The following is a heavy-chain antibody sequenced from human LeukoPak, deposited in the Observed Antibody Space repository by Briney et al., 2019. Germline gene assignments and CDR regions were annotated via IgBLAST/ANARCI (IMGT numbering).Heavy chain of an antibody. CDR2: ISAYNGNT. V-gene: IGHV1-18*01. Sequence: ASVKVSCKASGYTFTSYGISWVRQAPGQGLEWMGWISAYNGNTNYAQKLQGRVTMTIDTSTSTAYMELRSLRSDDTAVYYCARKTYSSGWYPRDAFDIWGQGTMVTVSS. CDR1: GYTFTSYG. CDR3: ARKTYSSGWYPRDAFDI. J-gene: IGHJ3*02. D-gene: IGHD6-19*01.